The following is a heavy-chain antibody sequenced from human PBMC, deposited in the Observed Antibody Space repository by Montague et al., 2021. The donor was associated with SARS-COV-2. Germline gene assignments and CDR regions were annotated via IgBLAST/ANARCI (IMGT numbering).Heavy chain of an antibody. V-gene: IGHV4-39*02. J-gene: IGHJ4*02. D-gene: IGHD2-15*01. CDR3: GRGITTWWAVGH. Sequence: SETLSLTCSVSGVSISSSGYYWGWIRQPPGKGLEWIGSVYYSGGSNYNPSLESRVTMSVDTSKSSFSLRLRSVTGADTAVYYCGRGITTWWAVGHWGQGILVTVSS. CDR1: GVSISSSGYY. CDR2: VYYSGGS.